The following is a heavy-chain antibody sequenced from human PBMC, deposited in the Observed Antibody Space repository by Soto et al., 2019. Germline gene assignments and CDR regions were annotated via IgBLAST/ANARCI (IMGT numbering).Heavy chain of an antibody. V-gene: IGHV1-8*01. CDR3: ARLGYGMDV. CDR2: MNPNSGNT. CDR1: GYNFTSYD. J-gene: IGHJ6*02. Sequence: QVQLVQSGAEVKKPGASVKVSCKASGYNFTSYDINWVRQATGQGLEWMGWMNPNSGNTCYAQKFQGRDTMTSNTSISTAYMELSSLRSDDTAWYYCARLGYGMDVWGQGATVTVSS.